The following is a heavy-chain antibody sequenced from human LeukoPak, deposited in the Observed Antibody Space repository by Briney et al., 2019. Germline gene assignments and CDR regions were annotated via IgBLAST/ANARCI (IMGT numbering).Heavy chain of an antibody. Sequence: GGSLRLSCAASGFTFSSYAMHWVRQAPGKGLEWVAVISYDGSNKDYADSVKGRFTISRDNSKNTLYLQMNSLRAEDTAVYYCASVQEKYSRGWFSGYDYWGQGTLVTVSS. J-gene: IGHJ4*02. CDR3: ASVQEKYSRGWFSGYDY. V-gene: IGHV3-30-3*01. CDR1: GFTFSSYA. D-gene: IGHD6-19*01. CDR2: ISYDGSNK.